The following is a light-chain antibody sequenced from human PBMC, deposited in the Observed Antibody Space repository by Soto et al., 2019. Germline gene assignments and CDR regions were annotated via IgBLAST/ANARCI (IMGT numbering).Light chain of an antibody. V-gene: IGLV2-14*01. CDR3: SSSTSTSTYV. Sequence: QPASVSGSPGQSITISCTGTSSDVGGYNYVSWYQQHPGKAPRLMIYDISNRPSGVSNRFSGSKSGNTASLTISGLQAEDEADYYCSSSTSTSTYVFGTGTKVTVL. J-gene: IGLJ1*01. CDR1: SSDVGGYNY. CDR2: DIS.